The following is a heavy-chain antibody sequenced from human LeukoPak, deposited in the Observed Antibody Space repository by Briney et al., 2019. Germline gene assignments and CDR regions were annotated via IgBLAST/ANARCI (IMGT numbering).Heavy chain of an antibody. J-gene: IGHJ4*02. CDR1: GFTFDDYA. CDR2: MSWSSGSI. CDR3: AKGFGAGTYSSSSYGY. D-gene: IGHD6-6*01. Sequence: GRSLRLSCAASGFTFDDYAMHWVRQAPGKGLEWVSGMSWSSGSIGYAGSVKGRFTISRDNAKSSLYLQMNCLRAEDMGLYYCAKGFGAGTYSSSSYGYWGQGTLVTVSS. V-gene: IGHV3-9*03.